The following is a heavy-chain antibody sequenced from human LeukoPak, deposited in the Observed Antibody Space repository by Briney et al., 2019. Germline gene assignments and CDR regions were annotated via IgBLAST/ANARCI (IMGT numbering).Heavy chain of an antibody. D-gene: IGHD4-11*01. CDR2: IDGSSSRT. J-gene: IGHJ5*02. Sequence: PGGSQRLSCAASGFIFSDYYMSWMRQAPGKGLEWLSYIDGSSSRTNYADSVKGRFTISRDNVKNSLYLQMNSLRAEDTAVYFCARRGTDYCTPSSCHPNWFAPWGQGTQVTVSS. CDR1: GFIFSDYY. V-gene: IGHV3-11*03. CDR3: ARRGTDYCTPSSCHPNWFAP.